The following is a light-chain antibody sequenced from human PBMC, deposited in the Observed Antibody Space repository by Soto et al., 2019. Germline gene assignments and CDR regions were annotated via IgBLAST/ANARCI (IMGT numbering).Light chain of an antibody. J-gene: IGKJ1*01. CDR3: QQYDSYSRT. CDR2: DAS. Sequence: IQMTQPPSTLSASVGDRVSITCRASQSISSWLAWYQQKPGKAPKLLIYDASNLESGVPSRFSGSGSGTEFTLTISSLQPDDFATYYCQQYDSYSRTFGLGTKVDIK. V-gene: IGKV1-5*01. CDR1: QSISSW.